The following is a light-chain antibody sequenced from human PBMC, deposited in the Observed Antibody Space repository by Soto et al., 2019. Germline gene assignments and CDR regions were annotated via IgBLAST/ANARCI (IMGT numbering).Light chain of an antibody. CDR1: QSGSSSY. J-gene: IGKJ3*01. CDR3: QQYTTSPFT. CDR2: GAS. Sequence: EIVLTQSPDTLSLSPGERATLSCRASQSGSSSYLAWYQQRPGQAPRVLIYGASSRATGIPDRFSGSGSGADFTLTISRLEPEDFAVYYCQQYTTSPFTFGPGTKVDIK. V-gene: IGKV3-20*01.